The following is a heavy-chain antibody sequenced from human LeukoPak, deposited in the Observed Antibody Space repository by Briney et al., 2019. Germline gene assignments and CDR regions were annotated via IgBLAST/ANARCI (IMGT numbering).Heavy chain of an antibody. Sequence: GGSLRLSCAASGFTFSSYWMSWVRQAPGKGLEWVANIKQDGSEKYYVDSVKGRFTISRDNAKNSLYLQMNSLRAEDTAVYYCARDVRDRETTVTAENDYWGQGTLVTVSS. CDR2: IKQDGSEK. CDR1: GFTFSSYW. J-gene: IGHJ4*02. V-gene: IGHV3-7*01. CDR3: ARDVRDRETTVTAENDY. D-gene: IGHD4-17*01.